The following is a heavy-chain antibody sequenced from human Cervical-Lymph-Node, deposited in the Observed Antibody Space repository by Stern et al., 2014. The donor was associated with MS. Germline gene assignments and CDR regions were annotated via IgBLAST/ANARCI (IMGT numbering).Heavy chain of an antibody. CDR2: LSPYNGNT. Sequence: VQLVESGAEVKKPGASVKGSCKASGYTFTSYGISWVRQAPGQGLEWMGWLSPYNGNTNYAQKLQGRVTMTTDTSTSTAYMELRSLRSDDTAVYYCARDKVVVVAATPMGYWGQGTLVTVSS. D-gene: IGHD2-15*01. J-gene: IGHJ4*02. CDR3: ARDKVVVVAATPMGY. CDR1: GYTFTSYG. V-gene: IGHV1-18*01.